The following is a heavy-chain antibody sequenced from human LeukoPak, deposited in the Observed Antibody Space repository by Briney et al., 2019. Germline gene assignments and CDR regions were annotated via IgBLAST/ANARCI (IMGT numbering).Heavy chain of an antibody. Sequence: SETLSLTCAVYGGSFSGYYWSWIRQPPGKGLEWIGEINHSGSTNYNPSPKSRVTISVDTSKNQFSLKLSPVTAADTAVYYCARGQSSGWYGDWFDPWGQGTLVTVSS. CDR1: GGSFSGYY. V-gene: IGHV4-34*01. D-gene: IGHD6-19*01. J-gene: IGHJ5*02. CDR3: ARGQSSGWYGDWFDP. CDR2: INHSGST.